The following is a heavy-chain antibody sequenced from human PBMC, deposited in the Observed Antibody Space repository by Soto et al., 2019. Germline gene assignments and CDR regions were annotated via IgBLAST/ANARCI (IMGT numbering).Heavy chain of an antibody. D-gene: IGHD3-3*01. J-gene: IGHJ6*02. CDR3: ARERGAEWSQSYGMDV. CDR1: GGTFSSYA. CDR2: IIPIFGTA. V-gene: IGHV1-69*13. Sequence: SVKVSCKASGGTFSSYAISWVRQAPGQGLEWMGGIIPIFGTANYAQKFQGRVTITADESTSTAYMELSSLRSEDTAVYYCARERGAEWSQSYGMDVWGQGTTVTVSS.